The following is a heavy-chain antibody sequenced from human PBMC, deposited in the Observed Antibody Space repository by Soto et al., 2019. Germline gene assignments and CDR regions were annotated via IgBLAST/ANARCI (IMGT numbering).Heavy chain of an antibody. CDR1: GFTFSSYA. Sequence: SLRLSCAASGFTFSSYAMGWVRQGPGKGLEWVAVVSIGGSTHYADSVRGRFTISRDNSKNTLSLQMNSLTAEDTAVYFCAKRRGAGGHFDYRGQGALVTVAS. D-gene: IGHD2-15*01. V-gene: IGHV3-23*01. CDR2: VSIGGST. J-gene: IGHJ4*02. CDR3: AKRRGAGGHFDY.